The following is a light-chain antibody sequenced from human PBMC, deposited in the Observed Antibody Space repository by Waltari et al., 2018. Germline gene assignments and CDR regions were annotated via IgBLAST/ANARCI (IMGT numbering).Light chain of an antibody. V-gene: IGKV3-20*01. J-gene: IGKJ5*01. CDR2: ATS. CDR1: QSVGSSD. Sequence: EIVLAQSPDTLSSSPGETATLSCRASQSVGSSDLIWYQQKPGQAPRLLIFATSYRATGIPDRFSGSGSGTDFTLTISRLEPEDVAIYYCQHYGISFPVTFGQGTRLEIK. CDR3: QHYGISFPVT.